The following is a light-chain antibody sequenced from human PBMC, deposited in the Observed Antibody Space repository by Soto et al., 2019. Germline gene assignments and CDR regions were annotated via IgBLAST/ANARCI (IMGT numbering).Light chain of an antibody. CDR3: QQYNSYPLT. CDR1: QSISSR. V-gene: IGKV1-5*01. CDR2: DAS. J-gene: IGKJ4*01. Sequence: IQMTQSPSTLSASVGDRVTITCRASQSISSRLAWYQQQPGKAPKLLIYDASSLESGVPSRFSGSGSGTEFTLTLSSLQPDDFATYYCQQYNSYPLTFGGGTKVEIK.